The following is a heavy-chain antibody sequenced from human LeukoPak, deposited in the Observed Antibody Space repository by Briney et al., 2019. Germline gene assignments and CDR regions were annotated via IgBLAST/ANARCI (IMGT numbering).Heavy chain of an antibody. CDR3: TKTTSGYSSGQYPGWPADH. CDR2: IFGSGGSG. CDR1: GFTFNNYA. V-gene: IGHV3-23*01. Sequence: GGSLRLSCTASGFTFNNYAMYWVRQAPRKGLEWVAGIFGSGGSGHYADSVKGRFTISRDNSKNTVYLQMDSLRGEDTALYYCTKTTSGYSSGQYPGWPADHWGQGALVTVSS. J-gene: IGHJ4*02. D-gene: IGHD6-25*01.